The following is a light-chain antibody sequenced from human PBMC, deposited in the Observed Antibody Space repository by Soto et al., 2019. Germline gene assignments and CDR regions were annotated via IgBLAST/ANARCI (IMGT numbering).Light chain of an antibody. CDR3: QHYNNWPPWT. V-gene: IGKV3-15*01. CDR2: GAS. CDR1: QSISSSY. J-gene: IGKJ1*01. Sequence: EIVLTQSPGTLSLSPGERATLSCRASQSISSSYLAWYQQKPGQPPRLLIYGASTRATGIPARFGGSGSETEFTLTISSLQSEDFAVYYCQHYNNWPPWTFGQGTKV.